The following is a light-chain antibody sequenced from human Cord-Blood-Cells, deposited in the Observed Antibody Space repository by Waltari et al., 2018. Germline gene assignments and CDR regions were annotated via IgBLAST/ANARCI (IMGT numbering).Light chain of an antibody. CDR3: SSYTSSSPYV. J-gene: IGLJ1*01. Sequence: QSALTQPASVSGSPGQSITISCTGTSSDVGGYNYISWYQQHPGKAPKLMIYEVSSRPSGVSNRVSGSKSGNTASLNISGLQAEDEADYYCSSYTSSSPYVFGTGTKVTVL. CDR2: EVS. CDR1: SSDVGGYNY. V-gene: IGLV2-14*01.